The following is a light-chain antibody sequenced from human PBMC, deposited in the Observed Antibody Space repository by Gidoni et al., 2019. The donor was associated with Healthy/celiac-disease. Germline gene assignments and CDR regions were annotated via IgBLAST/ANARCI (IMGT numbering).Light chain of an antibody. V-gene: IGKV3-11*01. CDR3: QQRSNGRYT. J-gene: IGKJ2*01. Sequence: EIVLTPSPATLSLSPGERATLSCRASQSVSSYLAWYQQKPGQAPRLLIYDASNRATGIPARFSGRGSGTDFTLTISSLEPEDFAVYYCQQRSNGRYTFGQGTKLEIK. CDR2: DAS. CDR1: QSVSSY.